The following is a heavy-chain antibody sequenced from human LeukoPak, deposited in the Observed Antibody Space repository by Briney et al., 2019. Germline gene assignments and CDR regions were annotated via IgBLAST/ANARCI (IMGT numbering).Heavy chain of an antibody. Sequence: GGSLRLSCAASGFTFDDYGMSWVRQAPGKGLEWVSGINWNGGSTVYADSVKGRFTISRDNAKNSLYLQMKSLRAEDTALYYCARETARYYYDSSGYPDYWGQGTLVTVSS. CDR2: INWNGGST. J-gene: IGHJ4*02. CDR1: GFTFDDYG. V-gene: IGHV3-20*04. D-gene: IGHD3-22*01. CDR3: ARETARYYYDSSGYPDY.